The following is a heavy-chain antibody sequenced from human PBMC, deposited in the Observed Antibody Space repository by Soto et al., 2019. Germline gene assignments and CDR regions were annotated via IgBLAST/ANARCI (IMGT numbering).Heavy chain of an antibody. Sequence: ASVTVSCKASGYTFTSYGISWVRQAPGQGLEWMGWISAYNGNTNYAQKLQGRVTMTTDTSTSTAYMELRSLRSDDTAVYYCARGYNSSYYYYGMDVWGQGTTVTVSS. CDR2: ISAYNGNT. J-gene: IGHJ6*02. CDR1: GYTFTSYG. D-gene: IGHD6-13*01. CDR3: ARGYNSSYYYYGMDV. V-gene: IGHV1-18*04.